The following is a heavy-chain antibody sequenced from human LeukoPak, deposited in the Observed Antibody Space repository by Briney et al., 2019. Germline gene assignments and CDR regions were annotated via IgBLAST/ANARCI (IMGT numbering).Heavy chain of an antibody. D-gene: IGHD2-8*01. CDR2: ISYDGSNK. CDR1: GFTFSNYA. J-gene: IGHJ3*02. V-gene: IGHV3-30-3*01. CDR3: ARNIVLMVYAIARPNDAFDI. Sequence: GGSLRLSCAASGFTFSNYAVHWVRQAPGKGLEWVAVISYDGSNKYYADSVKGRFTISRDNSKNTLYLQMNSLRAEDTAVYYCARNIVLMVYAIARPNDAFDIWGQGTMVTVSS.